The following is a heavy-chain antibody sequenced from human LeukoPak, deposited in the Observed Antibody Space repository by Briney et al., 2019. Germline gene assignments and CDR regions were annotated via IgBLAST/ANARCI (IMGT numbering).Heavy chain of an antibody. D-gene: IGHD4-11*01. CDR3: AREVDYSNYPSGIY. CDR1: GFTFSSYS. Sequence: GGSLRLSCAASGFTFSSYSMSWVRQAPGKGLEWVSSISSSSSYIYYADSVKGRFTISRDNAKNSLYLQMNSLRAEDTAVYYCAREVDYSNYPSGIYWGQGTLVTVSS. J-gene: IGHJ4*02. CDR2: ISSSSSYI. V-gene: IGHV3-21*01.